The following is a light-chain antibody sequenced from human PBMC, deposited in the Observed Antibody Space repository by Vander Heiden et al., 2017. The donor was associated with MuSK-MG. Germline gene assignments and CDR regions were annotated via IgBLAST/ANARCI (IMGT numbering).Light chain of an antibody. CDR1: NIGIKS. J-gene: IGLJ2*01. Sequence: SYVLTQPPSVSVAPGQTARITCGGNNIGIKSVHWYQQKPGQAPVVVVYDDTDRPSGIPERFSGFNSGNTATLTISRVEAGDEADYYCQVWDDNSDHVIFGGGTKLIVL. V-gene: IGLV3-21*02. CDR2: DDT. CDR3: QVWDDNSDHVI.